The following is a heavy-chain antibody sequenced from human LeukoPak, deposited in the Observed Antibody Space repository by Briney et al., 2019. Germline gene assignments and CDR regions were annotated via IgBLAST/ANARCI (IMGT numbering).Heavy chain of an antibody. CDR2: LSGSCGGT. Sequence: GGSLRLSCAVSGITLSNYGMSWVRQAPGKGLEWVAGLSGSCGGTNYADSVQVRFTISRDNPKNTLYLQMNSLSAEDTAVYFCAKRGVVIRVFLVGFHKEAYYFDSWGQGALVTVSS. J-gene: IGHJ4*02. CDR1: GITLSNYG. V-gene: IGHV3-23*01. CDR3: AKRGVVIRVFLVGFHKEAYYFDS. D-gene: IGHD3-10*01.